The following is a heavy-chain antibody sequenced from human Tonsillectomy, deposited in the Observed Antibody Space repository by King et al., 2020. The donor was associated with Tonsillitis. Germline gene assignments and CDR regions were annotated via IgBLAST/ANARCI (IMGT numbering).Heavy chain of an antibody. CDR1: GFTFSSYA. D-gene: IGHD3-22*01. Sequence: VQLVESGGGLVQPGGSLRLSCPASGFTFSSYAMNWVRQAPGKGLEWVSGISGSGAFTYYADSVKGRVTISRDNSKSTLYLQMNSLRAEDTAVYYCAKDRYYDSSGYYDYVMDVWGQGTTVTVSS. V-gene: IGHV3-23*04. CDR2: ISGSGAFT. J-gene: IGHJ6*02. CDR3: AKDRYYDSSGYYDYVMDV.